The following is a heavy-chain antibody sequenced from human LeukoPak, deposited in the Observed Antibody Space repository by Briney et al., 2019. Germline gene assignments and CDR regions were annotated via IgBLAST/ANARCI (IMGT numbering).Heavy chain of an antibody. CDR1: SGSISTSNYY. CDR3: ASFYCSGGSCYQYFSYYYMDV. CDR2: IYYSGST. D-gene: IGHD2-15*01. V-gene: IGHV4-39*01. J-gene: IGHJ6*03. Sequence: SETLSLTCTVSSGSISTSNYYWGWVRQPPGKALEWIGSIYYSGSTYYNPSLQSRVTISVDTSKNQFSLKLNSVTAADTAVYYCASFYCSGGSCYQYFSYYYMDVWGKGTTVTISS.